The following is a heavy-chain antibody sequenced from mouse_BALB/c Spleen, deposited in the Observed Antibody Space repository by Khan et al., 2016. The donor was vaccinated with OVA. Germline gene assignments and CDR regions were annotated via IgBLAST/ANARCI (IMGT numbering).Heavy chain of an antibody. CDR2: INPYNGDT. J-gene: IGHJ2*01. V-gene: IGHV1-20*02. CDR3: AREEDGNSYYFDY. Sequence: VQLQQSGPELVKPGASVKISCKASGYSFTGYFMNWVMQSHGKSLEWIGRINPYNGDTFYNQKFKGKATLTVDKSSSTAHMEFRSLASEDSAVYYCAREEDGNSYYFDYWGQGTTLTVSS. D-gene: IGHD2-1*01. CDR1: GYSFTGYF.